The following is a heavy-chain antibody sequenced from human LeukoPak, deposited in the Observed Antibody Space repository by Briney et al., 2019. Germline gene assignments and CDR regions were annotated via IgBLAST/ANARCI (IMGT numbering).Heavy chain of an antibody. CDR2: IYYSGST. CDR3: ARGAEGYYYYGMDV. V-gene: IGHV4-39*07. CDR1: GGSISSSSYY. J-gene: IGHJ6*02. Sequence: PSETLSLTCTVSGGSISSSSYYWGWIRQPPGKGLEWIGSIYYSGSTYYNPSLKSRVTISVDTSKNQFSLKLSSVTAADTAVYYCARGAEGYYYYGMDVWGQGTTVTVSS. D-gene: IGHD1-26*01.